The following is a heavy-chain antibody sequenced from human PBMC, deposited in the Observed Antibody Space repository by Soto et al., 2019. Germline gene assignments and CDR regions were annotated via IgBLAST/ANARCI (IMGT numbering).Heavy chain of an antibody. V-gene: IGHV4-31*11. D-gene: IGHD3-3*01. Sequence: SETLSLTCAVSGDSISSGGYYWSWIRQHPGKGLEWIGYIYYSGSTYYNPSLKSRVTISVDTSKNQFSLKLSSVTAADTAVYYCARDRGIFGVVSWFDPWGQGTLVTVSS. CDR3: ARDRGIFGVVSWFDP. CDR2: IYYSGST. CDR1: GDSISSGGYY. J-gene: IGHJ5*02.